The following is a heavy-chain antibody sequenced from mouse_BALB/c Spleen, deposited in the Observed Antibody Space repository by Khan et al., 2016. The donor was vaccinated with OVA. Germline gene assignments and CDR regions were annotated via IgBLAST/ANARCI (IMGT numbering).Heavy chain of an antibody. CDR2: IWGGGGT. Sequence: VELVESGPGLVAPSQSLSITCTVSGFSLSRYNIHWVRQPPGKGLEWLGMIWGGGGTDYNSTLKSRLSISKDNSKSQVFLKMNSLQTDDSAMYDCARAYYRYDGDYAMDYWGQGTSVTVSS. CDR3: ARAYYRYDGDYAMDY. D-gene: IGHD2-14*01. CDR1: GFSLSRYN. V-gene: IGHV2-6-4*01. J-gene: IGHJ4*01.